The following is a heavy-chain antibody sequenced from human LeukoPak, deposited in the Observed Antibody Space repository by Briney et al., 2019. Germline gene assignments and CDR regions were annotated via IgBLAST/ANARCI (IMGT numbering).Heavy chain of an antibody. J-gene: IGHJ4*02. D-gene: IGHD6-19*01. CDR2: IYYSGST. CDR3: ARDRSPGPLDY. CDR1: GGSFSGYY. V-gene: IGHV4-59*12. Sequence: PSETLSLTCAVYGGSFSGYYWSWIRQPPGKGLEWIGYIYYSGSTNYNPSLKSRVTISVDTSKNQFSLKLSSVTAADTAVYYCARDRSPGPLDYWGQGTLVTVSS.